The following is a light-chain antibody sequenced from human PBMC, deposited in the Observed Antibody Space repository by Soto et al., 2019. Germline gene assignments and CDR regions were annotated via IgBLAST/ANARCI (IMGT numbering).Light chain of an antibody. CDR1: QSISTY. CDR3: QQSYSSPPYT. CDR2: AAS. J-gene: IGKJ2*01. Sequence: DIQMTQSPSSLSASVGDRVTITCRASQSISTYLNWYQHKPGKAPKLLIFAASSLQSGVPSRFRGSGSGTDFTLTISSLQPEDFATYSCQQSYSSPPYTFGQGTKLEIK. V-gene: IGKV1-39*01.